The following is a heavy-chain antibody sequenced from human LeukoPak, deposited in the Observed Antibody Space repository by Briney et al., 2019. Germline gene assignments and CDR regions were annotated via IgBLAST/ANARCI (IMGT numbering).Heavy chain of an antibody. V-gene: IGHV1-69*13. CDR3: ASVPYSSSWFFDY. CDR1: GGTFSSYA. Sequence: SVKVPCTASGGTFSSYAISWVRQAPGQGLEWMGGIIPIFGTANYAQKFQGRVTITADESTSTAYMELSSLRSEDTAVYYCASVPYSSSWFFDYWGQGTLVTVSS. J-gene: IGHJ4*02. D-gene: IGHD6-13*01. CDR2: IIPIFGTA.